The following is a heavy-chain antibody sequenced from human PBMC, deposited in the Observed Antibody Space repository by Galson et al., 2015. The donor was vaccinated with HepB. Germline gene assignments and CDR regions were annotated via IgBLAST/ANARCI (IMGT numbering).Heavy chain of an antibody. J-gene: IGHJ3*02. D-gene: IGHD4-17*01. CDR1: GFTFSSYA. Sequence: SLRLSCAASGFTFSSYAMSWVRQAPGKGLEWVSAISGSGGSTYYADSVKGRFTISRDNSKNTLYLQMNSLRAEDTAVYYCAKWGITYGDYGNDAFDIWGQGTMVTVSS. CDR3: AKWGITYGDYGNDAFDI. V-gene: IGHV3-23*01. CDR2: ISGSGGST.